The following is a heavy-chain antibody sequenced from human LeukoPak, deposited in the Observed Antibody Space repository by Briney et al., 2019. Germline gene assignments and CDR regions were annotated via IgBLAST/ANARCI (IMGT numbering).Heavy chain of an antibody. J-gene: IGHJ5*02. Sequence: ASVKVPCKASGYTFTSYYMHWVRQAPGQGLEWMGIINPSGGSTSYAQKFQGRVAMTRDTSTSTVYMELSSLRSEDTAVYYCARGRLGGSSSDWFDPWGQGTLVTVSS. CDR3: ARGRLGGSSSDWFDP. D-gene: IGHD6-6*01. CDR2: INPSGGST. V-gene: IGHV1-46*01. CDR1: GYTFTSYY.